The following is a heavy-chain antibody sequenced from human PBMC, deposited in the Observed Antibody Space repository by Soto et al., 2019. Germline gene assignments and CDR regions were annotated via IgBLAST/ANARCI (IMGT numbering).Heavy chain of an antibody. D-gene: IGHD4-17*01. V-gene: IGHV4-31*03. J-gene: IGHJ4*02. CDR1: GASINSGGYY. CDR2: IYFSGST. Sequence: QVQLQESGPGLVKPSETLSLTCTVSGASINSGGYYWSWIRQLPGKGLEWIGYIYFSGSTYYNPSLESRVTISLDTSQNQFSLKLSSVTAADTAMYFCASGDAWEAHLAHWGQGILVTVSS. CDR3: ASGDAWEAHLAH.